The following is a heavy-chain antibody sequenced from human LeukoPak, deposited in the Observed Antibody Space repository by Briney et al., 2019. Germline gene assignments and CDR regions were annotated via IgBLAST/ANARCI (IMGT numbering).Heavy chain of an antibody. CDR3: AKDIVQPTHPDY. D-gene: IGHD3-16*02. CDR1: GFTFSSYG. J-gene: IGHJ4*02. Sequence: GGSLRPSCAASGFTFSSYGMHWVRQAPGKGLEWVAFIRYDGSNKYYADSVKGRFTISRDNSKNTLYLQMNSLRAEDTAVYYCAKDIVQPTHPDYWGQGTLVTVSS. V-gene: IGHV3-30*02. CDR2: IRYDGSNK.